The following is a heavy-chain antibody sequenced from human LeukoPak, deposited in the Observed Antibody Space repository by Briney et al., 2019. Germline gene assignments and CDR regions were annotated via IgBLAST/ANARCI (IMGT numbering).Heavy chain of an antibody. V-gene: IGHV4-59*08. Sequence: SETLSLTCTVSGGSISSYYWSWIRQPPGKGLEWIGYIYYSGSTNYNPSLKSRVTISVDTSKNQFSLKLSSVTAADTAVYYCARLPMGVYGDLYYFDYWGQGTLVTVSS. D-gene: IGHD4-17*01. J-gene: IGHJ4*02. CDR2: IYYSGST. CDR3: ARLPMGVYGDLYYFDY. CDR1: GGSISSYY.